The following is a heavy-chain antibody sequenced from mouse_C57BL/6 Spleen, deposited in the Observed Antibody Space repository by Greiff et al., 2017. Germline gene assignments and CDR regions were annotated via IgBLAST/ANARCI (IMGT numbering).Heavy chain of an antibody. CDR1: GFTFSSYA. V-gene: IGHV5-4*01. CDR3: ARGSSYWYFDV. J-gene: IGHJ1*03. CDR2: ISDGGSYT. Sequence: DVHLVESGGGLVKPGGSLKLSCAASGFTFSSYAMSWVRQTPEKRLEWVATISDGGSYTYYPDNVKGRFTISRDNAKNNLYLQMSHLKSEDTAMYYCARGSSYWYFDVWGTGTTVTVSS. D-gene: IGHD1-1*01.